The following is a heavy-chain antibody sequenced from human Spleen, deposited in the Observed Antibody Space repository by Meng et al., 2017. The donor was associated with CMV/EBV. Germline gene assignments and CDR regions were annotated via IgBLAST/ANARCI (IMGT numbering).Heavy chain of an antibody. Sequence: GGSLRLSCVASAFTFNSYSMHWVRQAPGKGLEWVAFISYDSNKKDYTDSVKGRLTISRDNTRDALYLQMHSLRAEDTAVYYCTGIGSTSFGPMDVWGQGNTVTVSS. J-gene: IGHJ6*02. V-gene: IGHV3-30*04. CDR2: ISYDSNKK. CDR1: AFTFNSYS. CDR3: TGIGSTSFGPMDV. D-gene: IGHD2-2*01.